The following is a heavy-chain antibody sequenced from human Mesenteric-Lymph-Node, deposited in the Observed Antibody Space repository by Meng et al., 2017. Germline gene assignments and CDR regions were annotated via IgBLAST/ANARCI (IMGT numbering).Heavy chain of an antibody. V-gene: IGHV1-2*06. J-gene: IGHJ5*02. CDR1: GYTFTASS. CDR3: ARDPGLDR. Sequence: QVQLVQSGAGVKEPGAPVKVSCKASGYTFTASSLNWVRQAPGQGLEWMGRINPHSGGTDYAQNFQGRVTLTRDTSISTAYMQMSGLTSDDTAVYYCARDPGLDRWGRGTLVTVSS. CDR2: INPHSGGT.